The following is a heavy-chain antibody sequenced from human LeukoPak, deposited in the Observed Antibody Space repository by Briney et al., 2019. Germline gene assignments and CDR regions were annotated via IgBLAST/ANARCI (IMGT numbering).Heavy chain of an antibody. J-gene: IGHJ4*02. D-gene: IGHD6-19*01. V-gene: IGHV3-53*05. Sequence: PGGSLRLSCAASGFTVSSNYMSWVRQAPGKGLEWVSVIYSGGSTYYADSVKGRFTISRDNAKNTLYLQMNSLRAEDTAVYYCARYVSWQWLTLGLDYWGQGTLVTVSS. CDR2: IYSGGST. CDR3: ARYVSWQWLTLGLDY. CDR1: GFTVSSNY.